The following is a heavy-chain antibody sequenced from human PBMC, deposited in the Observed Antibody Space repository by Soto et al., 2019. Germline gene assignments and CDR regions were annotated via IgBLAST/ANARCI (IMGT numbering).Heavy chain of an antibody. CDR1: GFTFRSYA. Sequence: QVQLVESGGGVVQPGRSLRLSCAASGFTFRSYAMHWVRQTAVKGLEWVAFISYDGGSEEYEDSVKGRFTISRDNSKNTLFLQMTRLRPDDTAVYYCATDVGAQGQFDSWGQGDVVNVSS. V-gene: IGHV3-30*03. CDR3: ATDVGAQGQFDS. J-gene: IGHJ4*02. D-gene: IGHD1-26*01. CDR2: ISYDGGSE.